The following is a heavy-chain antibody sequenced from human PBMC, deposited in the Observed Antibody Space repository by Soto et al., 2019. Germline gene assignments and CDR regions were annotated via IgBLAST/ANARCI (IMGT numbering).Heavy chain of an antibody. D-gene: IGHD6-13*01. J-gene: IGHJ4*02. CDR1: GYTFSNFW. CDR2: IYPGDHET. CDR3: ARSPRSSPYFDY. Sequence: PGESLKISCHCSGYTFSNFWIGWVRQLPGKGLEWMGVIYPGDHETRYSPSFRGKVTISADKSVNTAYMQWITLEASDSAVYFCARSPRSSPYFDYWGQGALVTVSA. V-gene: IGHV5-51*01.